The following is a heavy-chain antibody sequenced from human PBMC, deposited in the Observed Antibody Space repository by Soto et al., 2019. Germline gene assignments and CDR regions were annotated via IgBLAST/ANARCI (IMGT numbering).Heavy chain of an antibody. Sequence: PGGSLRLSCAASGFTFSSYAMSWVRQAPGKGLEWVSALGVSGDSTYYADSVKGRFTISRDNSKNTLYLQMNSLRAEDTALYYCAKNGGYCSSTSCFPRFDIWGQGTMVTVSS. V-gene: IGHV3-23*01. J-gene: IGHJ3*02. CDR2: LGVSGDST. D-gene: IGHD2-2*01. CDR1: GFTFSSYA. CDR3: AKNGGYCSSTSCFPRFDI.